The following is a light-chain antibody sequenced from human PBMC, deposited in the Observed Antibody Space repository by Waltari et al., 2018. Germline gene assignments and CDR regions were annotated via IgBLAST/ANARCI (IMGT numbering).Light chain of an antibody. J-gene: IGKJ2*01. CDR1: QRISVY. Sequence: EIVLTHSPATLSLSPGDRDTLSCRASQRISVYLAWYQQRPGQAPRLLIYDASHRAAGIPSRFSVSGSGTDFTLTISYLEPEDFAVYYCQQRSSWPPNYTFGQGTKLEFK. CDR2: DAS. CDR3: QQRSSWPPNYT. V-gene: IGKV3-11*01.